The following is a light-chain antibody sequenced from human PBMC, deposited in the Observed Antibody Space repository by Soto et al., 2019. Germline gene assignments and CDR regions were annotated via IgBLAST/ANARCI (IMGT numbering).Light chain of an antibody. CDR1: SGHSRNA. J-gene: IGLJ2*01. CDR3: QAWVTGIGV. Sequence: QSVLTQSPSASASLGASVKLTCTLSSGHSRNAIAWHQQQPEKGPRYLMKINSDGSHIKGDEIPDRFSGSSSGAERYLTISSLQSEDEADYYCQAWVTGIGVFGGGTKPTVL. V-gene: IGLV4-69*01. CDR2: INSDGSH.